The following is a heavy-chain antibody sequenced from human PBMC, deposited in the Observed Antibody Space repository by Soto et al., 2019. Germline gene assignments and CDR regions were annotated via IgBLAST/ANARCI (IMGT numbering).Heavy chain of an antibody. CDR1: GWSFSGYY. CDR2: INHSGST. J-gene: IGHJ6*03. D-gene: IGHD2-15*01. V-gene: IGHV4-34*01. CDR3: ARGSNLFGSGGSRQDRDYYYYYMDV. Sequence: SETLSLTCAVYGWSFSGYYWSWIRQPPGKGLEWIGEINHSGSTNYNPSLKSRVTISVDTSKNQFSLKLSSVTAADTAVYYCARGSNLFGSGGSRQDRDYYYYYMDVWGKGTTVTVSS.